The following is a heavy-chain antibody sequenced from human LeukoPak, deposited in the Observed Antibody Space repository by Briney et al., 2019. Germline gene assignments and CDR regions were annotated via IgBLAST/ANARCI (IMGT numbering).Heavy chain of an antibody. CDR2: FSGVGGST. D-gene: IGHD3-16*01. Sequence: GGSLTLPCAASGFTFDDHPMQWARQAPGKGREWVSFFSGVGGSTCYADSVKGRLTISRLHGKNSMYLQMHSLRTEATVLYYCAIGGIRLPYDAFDIWGQGRMVTVSS. V-gene: IGHV3-43*02. CDR1: GFTFDDHP. CDR3: AIGGIRLPYDAFDI. J-gene: IGHJ3*02.